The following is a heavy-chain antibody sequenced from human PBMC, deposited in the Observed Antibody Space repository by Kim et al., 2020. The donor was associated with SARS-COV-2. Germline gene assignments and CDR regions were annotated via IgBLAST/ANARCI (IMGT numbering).Heavy chain of an antibody. J-gene: IGHJ4*02. CDR3: ARGGTNQLAQV. D-gene: IGHD2-2*01. CDR2: VYSSGST. CDR1: GGSISSYY. V-gene: IGHV4-59*13. Sequence: SETLSLTCIVSGGSISSYYWNWIRRPPGKGLEWIGFVYSSGSTNYNPSLTTRVTISLDMSNNQFSLKLSSVTAADTAVYYCARGGTNQLAQVWGQGTLVT.